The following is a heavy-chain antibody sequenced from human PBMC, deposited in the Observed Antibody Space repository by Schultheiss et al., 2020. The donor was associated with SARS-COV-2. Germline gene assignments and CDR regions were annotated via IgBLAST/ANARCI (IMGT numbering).Heavy chain of an antibody. CDR3: ARDSIVVVVAATPSYYYYYGMDV. Sequence: SETLSLTCAVYGGSFSGYYWSWIRQPPGKGLEWIGEINHSGSTNYNPSLKSRVTISVDKSKNQFSLKLSSVTAADTAVYYCARDSIVVVVAATPSYYYYYGMDVWGQGTTVTVSS. V-gene: IGHV4-34*01. J-gene: IGHJ6*02. D-gene: IGHD2-15*01. CDR2: INHSGST. CDR1: GGSFSGYY.